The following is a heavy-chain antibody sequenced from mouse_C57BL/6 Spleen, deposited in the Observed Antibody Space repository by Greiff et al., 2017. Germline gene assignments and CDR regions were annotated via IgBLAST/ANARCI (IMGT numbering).Heavy chain of an antibody. CDR1: GYTFTDYE. Sequence: VQLQESGAELVRPGASVTLSCKASGYTFTDYEMHWVKQTPVHGLEWIGAIDPETGGTAYNQKFKGKAILTADKSSSTAYMELRSLTSEDSAVYYCTRGGIYDYYRGFDDWGQGTTLTVSA. J-gene: IGHJ2*01. D-gene: IGHD2-4*01. CDR2: IDPETGGT. CDR3: TRGGIYDYYRGFDD. V-gene: IGHV1-15*01.